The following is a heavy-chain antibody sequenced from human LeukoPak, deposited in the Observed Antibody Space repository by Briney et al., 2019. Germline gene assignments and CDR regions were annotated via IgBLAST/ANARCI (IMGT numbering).Heavy chain of an antibody. CDR2: MNPNSGNT. CDR1: GYTFTSYD. Sequence: ASVKVSCKASGYTFTSYDINWVRQATGQGLEWMGWMNPNSGNTGYAQKFQGRVTMTRNTSISTAYMELSSLRSEDTAVYYCARAFCSSTSCYYYYYYGMDVWGQGTMVTVSS. D-gene: IGHD2-2*01. V-gene: IGHV1-8*01. J-gene: IGHJ6*02. CDR3: ARAFCSSTSCYYYYYYGMDV.